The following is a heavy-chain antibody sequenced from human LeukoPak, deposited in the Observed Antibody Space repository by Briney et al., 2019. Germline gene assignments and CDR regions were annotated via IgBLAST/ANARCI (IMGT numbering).Heavy chain of an antibody. J-gene: IGHJ5*02. CDR1: GYTFTGYF. CDR3: ARGSSVRDWFDL. V-gene: IGHV1-2*02. D-gene: IGHD1-1*01. Sequence: ASVKVSCKASGYTFTGYFMNWVRQAPGRALEWMGWIDPNSGGANYAQKFQGRVTMTRDTSISTAYMELSSLISDDTAVYYCARGSSVRDWFDLWGQGTLVTVSS. CDR2: IDPNSGGA.